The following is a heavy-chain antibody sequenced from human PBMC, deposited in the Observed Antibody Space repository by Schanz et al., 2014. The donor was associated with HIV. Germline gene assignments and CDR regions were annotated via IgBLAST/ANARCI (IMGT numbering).Heavy chain of an antibody. D-gene: IGHD6-6*01. CDR2: MNPNSGHT. CDR3: ARARAKIEGRPVGNWFDP. V-gene: IGHV1-8*01. J-gene: IGHJ5*02. Sequence: QVQLVQSGAEVMEPGASVKISCRASRDTFTNSEINWVRQATGQGLDWMGRMNPNSGHTGYAQKFQGRGDMTRTTSISTAYMELRGLTSEDTAVYFCARARAKIEGRPVGNWFDPWGQGTLVTVSS. CDR1: RDTFTNSE.